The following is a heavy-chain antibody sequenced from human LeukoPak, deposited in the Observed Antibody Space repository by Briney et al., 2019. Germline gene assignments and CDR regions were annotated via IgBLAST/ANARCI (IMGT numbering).Heavy chain of an antibody. CDR1: GFTFSNAW. J-gene: IGHJ4*02. CDR3: ARDGGLYCGGDCYHFDY. V-gene: IGHV3-33*08. CDR2: IWYDGSNK. D-gene: IGHD2-21*02. Sequence: TGGSLRLSCAASGFTFSNAWMNWVRQAPGKGLEWVAVIWYDGSNKYYADSVKGRFTISRDNSKNTLYLQMNSLRAEDTAVYYCARDGGLYCGGDCYHFDYWGQGTLVTVSS.